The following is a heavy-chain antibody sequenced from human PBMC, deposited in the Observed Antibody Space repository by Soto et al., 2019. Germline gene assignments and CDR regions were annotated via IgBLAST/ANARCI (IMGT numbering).Heavy chain of an antibody. CDR2: INAYNGNT. V-gene: IGHV1-18*01. Sequence: QVQLVQSGAEVKKPGASVKVSCKASGYTFTSYGISWVRQAPGQGLEWMGWINAYNGNTKYAQKLQGRVTITTDTSTSTAYMELRSRRSDDTAVYYCARDQAMAQFDYWGQGTLVTVSS. CDR3: ARDQAMAQFDY. J-gene: IGHJ4*02. D-gene: IGHD5-18*01. CDR1: GYTFTSYG.